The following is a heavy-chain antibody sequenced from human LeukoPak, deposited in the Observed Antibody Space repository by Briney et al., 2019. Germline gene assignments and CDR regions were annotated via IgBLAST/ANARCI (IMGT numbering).Heavy chain of an antibody. D-gene: IGHD3-22*01. CDR2: INPSGGST. CDR3: ARDLAYYYDSSGLDY. Sequence: ASVKVSCKASGYTFTSYYMRWVRQAPGQGLEWMGIINPSGGSTSYAQKFQGRVTMTRDTSTSTVYMELSSLRSEDTAVYYCARDLAYYYDSSGLDYWGQGTLVTVSS. J-gene: IGHJ4*02. CDR1: GYTFTSYY. V-gene: IGHV1-46*01.